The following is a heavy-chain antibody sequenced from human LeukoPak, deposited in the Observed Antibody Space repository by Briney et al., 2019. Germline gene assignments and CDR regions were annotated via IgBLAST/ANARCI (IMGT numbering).Heavy chain of an antibody. CDR2: INPNSGGT. CDR3: ARNPMITLGDLGWFDP. D-gene: IGHD3-16*01. V-gene: IGHV1-2*06. CDR1: GYTFTGYY. J-gene: IGHJ5*02. Sequence: ASVKVSCKASGYTFTGYYMHWVRQAPGQGLEWMGRINPNSGGTNYAQKFQGRVTMTRDTSISTAYMELSRLRSDDTAVYYCARNPMITLGDLGWFDPWGQGTLVTVSS.